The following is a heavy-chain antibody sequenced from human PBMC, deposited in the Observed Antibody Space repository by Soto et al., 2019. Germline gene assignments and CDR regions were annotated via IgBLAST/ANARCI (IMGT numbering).Heavy chain of an antibody. CDR3: AKGGEVGGVLGDH. Sequence: QVQLVESGGGVVQPGTSLRLSCEASGFAFNKFGMHWVRQAPGNGREWVAFISYDGSYQYYADSVQVRLTITRDNSMNTLNMQLNSLRREDTAVYYCAKGGEVGGVLGDHWGQGTLVTVSS. V-gene: IGHV3-30*18. D-gene: IGHD1-26*01. CDR2: ISYDGSYQ. CDR1: GFAFNKFG. J-gene: IGHJ4*02.